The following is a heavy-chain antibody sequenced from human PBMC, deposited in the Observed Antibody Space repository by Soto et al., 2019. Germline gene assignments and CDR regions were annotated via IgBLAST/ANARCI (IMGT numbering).Heavy chain of an antibody. CDR2: GSSSGSST. Sequence: EVQLLESGGDLVQPGGSLRLSCAASGFTFSNYDMSWVRQAPGKGLEWVSSGSSSGSSTYYADSVKGRFTISRDNSKNTLYLQLSSLGAADTAVYHCARRDCGSGRNCEFGAPPFAYWGQGNLVTVTS. CDR3: ARRDCGSGRNCEFGAPPFAY. V-gene: IGHV3-23*01. CDR1: GFTFSNYD. D-gene: IGHD2-21*01. J-gene: IGHJ4*02.